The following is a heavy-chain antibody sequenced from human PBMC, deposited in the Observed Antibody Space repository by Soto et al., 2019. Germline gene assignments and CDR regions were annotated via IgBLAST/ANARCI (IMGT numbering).Heavy chain of an antibody. V-gene: IGHV1-18*04. Sequence: QAQLEQSGPEVKRPGASLKVSCKASGYTFTSYHISWVRQAPGQGLEWIGWINAFDDDTNYSQKFQDRVTMTARRSTDTAYLDLRSLGSDDTAIYYCARKLYGRAFDIWGQGTMVTVSP. D-gene: IGHD2-8*01. J-gene: IGHJ3*02. CDR3: ARKLYGRAFDI. CDR1: GYTFTSYH. CDR2: INAFDDDT.